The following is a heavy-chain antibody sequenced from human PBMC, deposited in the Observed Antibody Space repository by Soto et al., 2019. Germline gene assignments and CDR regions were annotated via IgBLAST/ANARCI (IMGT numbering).Heavy chain of an antibody. CDR1: GFTLSSYG. CDR2: IWYDGSNK. Sequence: GGSLRLSCSASGFTLSSYGMHWVRQAPGKGLEWVAVIWYDGSNKYYADSVKGRFTISRDNSKNTLYLQMNSLRAEDTAVYYCARDLFGLKRSIRAKPAPIDYWGQGTLVTVSS. CDR3: ARDLFGLKRSIRAKPAPIDY. J-gene: IGHJ4*02. D-gene: IGHD2-2*01. V-gene: IGHV3-33*01.